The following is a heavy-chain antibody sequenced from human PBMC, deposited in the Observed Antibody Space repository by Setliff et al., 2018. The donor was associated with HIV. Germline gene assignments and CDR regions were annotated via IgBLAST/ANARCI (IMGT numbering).Heavy chain of an antibody. CDR3: ATQGIVGATRDYYYYYGMDV. J-gene: IGHJ6*02. Sequence: GGSLRLSCAASGFTFSSYGMHWARQAPGKGLEWVAVISYDGSNKYYADSVEGRFTISRDNSKNTLYLQMNSLRAEDTAVYYCATQGIVGATRDYYYYYGMDVWGQGTTVTVSS. CDR1: GFTFSSYG. CDR2: ISYDGSNK. V-gene: IGHV3-30*03. D-gene: IGHD1-26*01.